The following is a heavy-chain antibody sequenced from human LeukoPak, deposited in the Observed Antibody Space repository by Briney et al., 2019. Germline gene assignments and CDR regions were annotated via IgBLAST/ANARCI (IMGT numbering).Heavy chain of an antibody. CDR3: ARVKLLWFGRERENWFDP. V-gene: IGHV4-34*01. D-gene: IGHD3-10*01. Sequence: PSETLSLTCAVYGGSFSGYYWSWIRQPPGKGLEWIGGINHSGSTNYNPSLKSRVTISVDTSKNQFSLKLSSVTAADTAVYYCARVKLLWFGRERENWFDPWGQGTLVTVSS. CDR2: INHSGST. J-gene: IGHJ5*02. CDR1: GGSFSGYY.